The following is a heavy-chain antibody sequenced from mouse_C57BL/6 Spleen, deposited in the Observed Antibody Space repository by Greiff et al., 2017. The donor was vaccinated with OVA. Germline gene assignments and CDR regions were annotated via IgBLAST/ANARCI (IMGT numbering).Heavy chain of an antibody. D-gene: IGHD2-3*01. V-gene: IGHV1-81*01. Sequence: QVQLMQSGAELARPGASVKLSCKASGYTFTSYGISWVKQRTGQGLEWIGEIYPRSGNTYYNEKLKGKATLTADKSSSTAYMELRSLTSEVSAVYFCARRNDGYYAPYAMDYWGQGTSVTVSS. CDR2: IYPRSGNT. CDR1: GYTFTSYG. CDR3: ARRNDGYYAPYAMDY. J-gene: IGHJ4*01.